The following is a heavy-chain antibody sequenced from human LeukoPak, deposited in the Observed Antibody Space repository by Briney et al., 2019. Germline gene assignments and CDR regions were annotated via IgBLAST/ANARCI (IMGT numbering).Heavy chain of an antibody. Sequence: GGSLRLSCAASGFIFSGSAMHWVRQASGKGLEWVGRIRSKANSYATAYAASVKGRFTISRDDSKNTAYLQMNSLKTEDTAVYYCAKARYCSGGSCFPQLTPDYWGQGTLVTVSS. D-gene: IGHD2-15*01. J-gene: IGHJ4*02. CDR2: IRSKANSYAT. V-gene: IGHV3-73*01. CDR3: AKARYCSGGSCFPQLTPDY. CDR1: GFIFSGSA.